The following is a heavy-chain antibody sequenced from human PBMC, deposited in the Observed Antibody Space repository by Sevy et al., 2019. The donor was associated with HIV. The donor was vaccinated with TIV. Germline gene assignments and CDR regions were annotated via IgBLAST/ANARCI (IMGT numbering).Heavy chain of an antibody. CDR2: IYYSGSS. Sequence: SENLSLTCTVSGGSISSSSYYWGWIRQPPGKGLEWIGNIYYSGSSYYNPSLNSRVTISVVTSKNQFYLKLTSVTAADTAVYYCAGFEYGDYTNLFDPWGQGTLVTVSS. CDR3: AGFEYGDYTNLFDP. CDR1: GGSISSSSYY. D-gene: IGHD4-17*01. V-gene: IGHV4-39*01. J-gene: IGHJ5*02.